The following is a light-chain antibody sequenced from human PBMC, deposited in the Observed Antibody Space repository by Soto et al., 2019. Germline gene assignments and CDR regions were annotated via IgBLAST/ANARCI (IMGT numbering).Light chain of an antibody. J-gene: IGKJ2*01. Sequence: DIQMTQSPSSLSASVGDRVSITCRARQSISSYLNWYHQKPGKAPKLLIYAASSLQSGVPSRFSGTGSGTDFTLTISSLQPDEFATYYYQQSYSTPVPFCQGTTLEIQ. V-gene: IGKV1-39*01. CDR3: QQSYSTPVP. CDR2: AAS. CDR1: QSISSY.